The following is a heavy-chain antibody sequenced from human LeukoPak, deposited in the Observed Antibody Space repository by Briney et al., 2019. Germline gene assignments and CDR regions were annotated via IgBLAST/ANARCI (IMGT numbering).Heavy chain of an antibody. CDR3: ARGRRGYRRYYFDY. D-gene: IGHD5-18*01. V-gene: IGHV4-34*01. J-gene: IGHJ4*02. CDR2: INHSGST. Sequence: SETQSLTCAVYGGSFCGYYWSWIRQPPGKGLEWIGEINHSGSTNYNPSLKSRVTISVDTSKNQFSLKLSSVTAADTAVYYCARGRRGYRRYYFDYWGQGTLVTVSS. CDR1: GGSFCGYY.